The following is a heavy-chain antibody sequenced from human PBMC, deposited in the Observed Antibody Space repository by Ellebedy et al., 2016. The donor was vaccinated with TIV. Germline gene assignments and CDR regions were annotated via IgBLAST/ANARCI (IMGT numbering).Heavy chain of an antibody. Sequence: PGGSLRLSCAVSGFTLTSHEMNWVRQAPGKGLEWVAYITALGDTKYYADSVKGRFSISRDDADNSLFLQMNSLRAEDTAVYYCARDAWFDTWGQGTLVTV. J-gene: IGHJ5*02. V-gene: IGHV3-48*03. CDR1: GFTLTSHE. CDR2: ITALGDTK. CDR3: ARDAWFDT.